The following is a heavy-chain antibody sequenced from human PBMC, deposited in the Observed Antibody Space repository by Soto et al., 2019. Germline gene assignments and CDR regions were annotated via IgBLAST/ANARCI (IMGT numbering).Heavy chain of an antibody. V-gene: IGHV1-69*06. CDR3: ARDAWYDSSGYSRPGYYYYYGMDV. CDR2: IIPIFGTA. D-gene: IGHD3-22*01. Sequence: QVQLVQSGAEVKKPGSSVKVSCKASGGTFSSYAISWVRQAPGQGLEWMGGIIPIFGTANYAQKFQGRVPITADKSTSTAYMELSSLRSEDRAVYYCARDAWYDSSGYSRPGYYYYYGMDVCGQGTTFTVSS. J-gene: IGHJ6*02. CDR1: GGTFSSYA.